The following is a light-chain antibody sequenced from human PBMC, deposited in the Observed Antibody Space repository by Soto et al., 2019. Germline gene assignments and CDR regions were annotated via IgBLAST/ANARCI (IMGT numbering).Light chain of an antibody. Sequence: EIVMTQSPATLSLSPGERATLSCRASQSVNSNLAWYQQKAGQAPRLLIYGTSTRATGIRARFSGSGSGTDFTLTISSLQFEDFAVYYCQQYNNWPRTFGQGTKV. CDR3: QQYNNWPRT. V-gene: IGKV3-15*01. CDR2: GTS. J-gene: IGKJ1*01. CDR1: QSVNSN.